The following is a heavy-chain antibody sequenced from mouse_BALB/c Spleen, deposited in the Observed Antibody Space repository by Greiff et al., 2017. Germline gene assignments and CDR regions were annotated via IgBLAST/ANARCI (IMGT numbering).Heavy chain of an antibody. J-gene: IGHJ4*01. CDR3: ARGGIYYGYDYYAMDD. Sequence: EVKLMESGGGLVQPGGSRKLSCAASGFTFSSFGMHWVRQAPEKGLEWVAYISSGSSTIYYADTVKGRFTISRDNPKNTLFLQMTSLRSEDTAMYYCARGGIYYGYDYYAMDDWGEGTSVTVSS. CDR2: ISSGSSTI. D-gene: IGHD2-2*01. CDR1: GFTFSSFG. V-gene: IGHV5-17*02.